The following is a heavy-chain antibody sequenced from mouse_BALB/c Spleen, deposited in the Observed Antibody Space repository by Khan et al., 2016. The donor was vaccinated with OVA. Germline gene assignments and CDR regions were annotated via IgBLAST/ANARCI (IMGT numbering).Heavy chain of an antibody. CDR3: VRDGAYQRNDGLVAY. D-gene: IGHD2-14*01. J-gene: IGHJ3*01. CDR1: GYTFTSYT. V-gene: IGHV1-4*01. Sequence: QVQLKQSGAELARPGASVKMSCKASGYTFTSYTIHWIKLRPGQGLEWIGYINPSNAYTNYNQRFKDKATLTADKSSTTAYIQLSSLTSDDSAVYYCVRDGAYQRNDGLVAYWGLGTLVTVSA. CDR2: INPSNAYT.